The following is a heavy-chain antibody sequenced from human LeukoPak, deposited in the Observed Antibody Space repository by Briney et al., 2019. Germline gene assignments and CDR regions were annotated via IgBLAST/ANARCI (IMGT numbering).Heavy chain of an antibody. CDR3: ARDREDIVLLPGAKRKTWYFDY. J-gene: IGHJ4*02. CDR2: MYTSGST. CDR1: GGLIGSGSYY. Sequence: PSETLPLTCTVSGGLIGSGSYYWSWIRQPAGKGLEWVGRMYTSGSTNYNPSLKSRVTISVDTSKNQFSLKLNSVTAADTAVYYCARDREDIVLLPGAKRKTWYFDYWGQGTLVTVSS. V-gene: IGHV4-61*02. D-gene: IGHD2-2*01.